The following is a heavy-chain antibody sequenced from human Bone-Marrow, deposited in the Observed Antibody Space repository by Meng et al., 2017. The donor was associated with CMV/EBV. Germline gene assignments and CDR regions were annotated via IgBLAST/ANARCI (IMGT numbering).Heavy chain of an antibody. V-gene: IGHV3-53*01. CDR1: GFTVSSNY. CDR3: ARGYSYGYSRTFDY. D-gene: IGHD5-18*01. CDR2: IYSGGST. Sequence: GGSLRLSCAASGFTVSSNYMSWVRQAPGKGLEWVSVIYSGGSTYCADSVKGRFTISRDNSKNTLYLQMNSLRAEDTAVYYCARGYSYGYSRTFDYWGQGTLVTVSS. J-gene: IGHJ4*02.